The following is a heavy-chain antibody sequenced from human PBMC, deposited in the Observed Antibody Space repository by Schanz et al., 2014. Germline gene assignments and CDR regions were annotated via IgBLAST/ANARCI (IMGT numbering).Heavy chain of an antibody. Sequence: EVQLLESGGGLVQPGGSLRLSCAASGFTFGDYAMTWVRQAPGKGLEWVSAISGSGGSTYYADSVKGRFTISRDNSKNTLYLQMNSLRAEDTAVYYCARVKGGFDYWGQGTLGNVSS. V-gene: IGHV3-23*01. CDR3: ARVKGGFDY. D-gene: IGHD3-16*01. CDR2: ISGSGGST. CDR1: GFTFGDYA. J-gene: IGHJ4*02.